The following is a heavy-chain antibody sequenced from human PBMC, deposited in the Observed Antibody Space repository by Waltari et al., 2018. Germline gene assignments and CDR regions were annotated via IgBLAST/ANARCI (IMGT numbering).Heavy chain of an antibody. D-gene: IGHD4-17*01. CDR2: FDPEDGEI. V-gene: IGHV1-24*01. J-gene: IGHJ4*02. CDR1: GYTLSELS. Sequence: QVQLVQSGAEVKKPGASVKVSCKVSGYTLSELSMHWVRLAPGKGLEWMGGFDPEDGEIIYAQKFQGRVTMTEDTSTDTAYMELSSLRSEDTAVYYCASILETTVFTPRPFDYWCQGTLVTVSS. CDR3: ASILETTVFTPRPFDY.